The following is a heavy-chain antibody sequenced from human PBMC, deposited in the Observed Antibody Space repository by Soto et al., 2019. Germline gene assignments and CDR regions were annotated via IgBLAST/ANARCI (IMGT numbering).Heavy chain of an antibody. V-gene: IGHV1-8*01. J-gene: IGHJ6*03. CDR2: MNPNSGNT. CDR1: GYTFTSYD. CDR3: ERFYVFWGVYSHYYYYRDV. D-gene: IGHD3-3*01. Sequence: ASVKVSCKASGYTFTSYDINWVRQATGQGLEWMGWMNPNSGNTGYAQKFQGRVTMTRNTSISTAYMELSSLRSEDTAVYYCERFYVFWGVYSHYYYYRDVGGKGTTVTVSS.